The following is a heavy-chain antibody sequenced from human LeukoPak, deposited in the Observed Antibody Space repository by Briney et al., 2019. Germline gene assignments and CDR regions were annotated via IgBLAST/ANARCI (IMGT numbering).Heavy chain of an antibody. CDR2: IKQDGSET. D-gene: IGHD2-15*01. Sequence: GGSLRLSCAASGFTFSTYWMTWVRQAPGKGLEWVANIKQDGSETYYVDSVKGRFTISRDNANNSLYLQMNSLRAEDTAVYYCARDVKYCTGGSCFSPFDYWGQGTLVTVSS. CDR3: ARDVKYCTGGSCFSPFDY. V-gene: IGHV3-7*01. CDR1: GFTFSTYW. J-gene: IGHJ4*02.